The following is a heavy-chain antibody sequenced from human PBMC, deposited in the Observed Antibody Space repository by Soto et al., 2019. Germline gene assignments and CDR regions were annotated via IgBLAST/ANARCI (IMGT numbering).Heavy chain of an antibody. CDR2: INHSGSA. CDR1: GGSFSGYI. CDR3: ARDKGRSPLDY. Sequence: SETLSLTCAVSGGSFSGYIWSWIRQPPGKGLQWIGQINHSGSANYNPSLKSRVTISVHTSNSQFSLELSSLTAEDTAVYYCARDKGRSPLDYWGQGTLVTVSS. V-gene: IGHV4-34*01. J-gene: IGHJ4*02. D-gene: IGHD2-15*01.